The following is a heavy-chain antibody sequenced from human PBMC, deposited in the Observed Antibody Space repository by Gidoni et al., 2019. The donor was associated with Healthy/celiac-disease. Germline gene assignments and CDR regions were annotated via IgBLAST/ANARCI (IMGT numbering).Heavy chain of an antibody. CDR2: ISSSSSYI. D-gene: IGHD4-17*01. CDR3: ARENDYGDYPVD. CDR1: GFTFSSYS. V-gene: IGHV3-21*01. J-gene: IGHJ4*02. Sequence: EVQLVESGGGLVKPGGSLRLSCAASGFTFSSYSMNWVRQAPGKGLEWVSSISSSSSYIYYADSVKGRFTISRENAKNSLYLQMNSLRAEDTAVYYCARENDYGDYPVDWGQGTLVTVSS.